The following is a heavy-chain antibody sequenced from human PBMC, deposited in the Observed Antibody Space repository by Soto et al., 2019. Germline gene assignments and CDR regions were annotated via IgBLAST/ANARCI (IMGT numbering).Heavy chain of an antibody. J-gene: IGHJ4*02. CDR2: ISNDGGNK. CDR3: AKGHSSSWYYFDY. D-gene: IGHD6-13*01. Sequence: QVQLVESGGGVVQPGRSLRLSCADSGFSFSSYGMHWVRQAPSKGLEWVAVISNDGGNKYYADSVKGRFTISRDNSKNTLYLQMNSLRAEDMVVYYCAKGHSSSWYYFDYWGQGTLVTVSS. CDR1: GFSFSSYG. V-gene: IGHV3-30*18.